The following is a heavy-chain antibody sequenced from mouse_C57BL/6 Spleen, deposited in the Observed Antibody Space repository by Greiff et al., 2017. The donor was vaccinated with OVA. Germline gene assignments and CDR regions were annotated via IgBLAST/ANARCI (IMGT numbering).Heavy chain of an antibody. CDR1: GYTFTSYW. CDR3: GIGYYCSSFAF. J-gene: IGHJ3*01. V-gene: IGHV1-50*01. Sequence: QVQLQQPGAELVKPGASVKLSCKASGYTFTSYWMQWVKQRPGQGLEWIGEIDPSDSYTNYNQKFKGKATLTVDTSSSTAYMQLSSLTSYDSAVYYFGIGYYCSSFAFWGPGTLVTVSA. CDR2: IDPSDSYT. D-gene: IGHD1-1*01.